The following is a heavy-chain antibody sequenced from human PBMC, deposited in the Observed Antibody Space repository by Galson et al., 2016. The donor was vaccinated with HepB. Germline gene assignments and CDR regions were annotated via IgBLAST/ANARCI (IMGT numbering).Heavy chain of an antibody. J-gene: IGHJ2*01. CDR2: IYHSGST. D-gene: IGHD3-22*01. Sequence: SETLSLTCAVSGVSISSSHWWTWVRQPPGKGLEWIGEIYHSGSTNYTPSLKSRVSISIDKSKNQFSLRLNSVTAADTAVFHCARSGYYYDSSGWAWYFDLWGRGTLVTVSS. V-gene: IGHV4-4*02. CDR3: ARSGYYYDSSGWAWYFDL. CDR1: GVSISSSHW.